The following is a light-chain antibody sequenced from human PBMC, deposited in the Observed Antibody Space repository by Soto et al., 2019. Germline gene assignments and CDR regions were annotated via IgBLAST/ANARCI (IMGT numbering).Light chain of an antibody. Sequence: QSVLTQPLSASGSPGQSVTISCTGTSXDVGAYDYVSWYQQHPGKAPKLLIYEVTKRPLGVPDRFSGSKPGNAASLTVSGLQAEDEADYYCSSYTSSSTLFGTGTKVNVL. V-gene: IGLV2-8*01. J-gene: IGLJ1*01. CDR3: SSYTSSSTL. CDR2: EVT. CDR1: SXDVGAYDY.